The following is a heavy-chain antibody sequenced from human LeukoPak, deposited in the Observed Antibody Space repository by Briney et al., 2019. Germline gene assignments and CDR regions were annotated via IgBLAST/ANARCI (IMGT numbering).Heavy chain of an antibody. CDR3: ATAPILRGEGGEHYKYGMDV. CDR1: VGSISSGNW. D-gene: IGHD2-2*02. J-gene: IGHJ6*02. Sequence: PSETLPLTCAVSVGSISSGNWWSWVRQSPGKGLEWIGEIYHNGTPNYSPSLKSRVTISADTFKNHFSLKLTSLTAADTAVYYCATAPILRGEGGEHYKYGMDVWGQGTTVIVSS. V-gene: IGHV4-4*02. CDR2: IYHNGTP.